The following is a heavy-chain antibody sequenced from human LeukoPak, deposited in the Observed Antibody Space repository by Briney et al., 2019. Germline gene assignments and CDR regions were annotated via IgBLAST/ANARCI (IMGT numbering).Heavy chain of an antibody. CDR2: IIPIFGTA. J-gene: IGHJ6*03. D-gene: IGHD3-3*01. Sequence: SVKVSCKASGGTFSSYAISWVRQAPGQGLEWMGGIIPIFGTANYAQKFQGRVTITADESTSTAYMELSSLRSEDTAVYYCAKTGEQKGGKYDFWSGYYTAMGYYYYYMDVWGKGTTVTVSS. CDR3: AKTGEQKGGKYDFWSGYYTAMGYYYYYMDV. CDR1: GGTFSSYA. V-gene: IGHV1-69*01.